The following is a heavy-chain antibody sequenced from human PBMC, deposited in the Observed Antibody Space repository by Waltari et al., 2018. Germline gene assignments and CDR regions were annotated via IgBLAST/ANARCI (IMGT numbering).Heavy chain of an antibody. CDR1: GFTFDDYA. V-gene: IGHV3-43D*04. D-gene: IGHD6-13*01. CDR3: VPQAIIAAAGGGV. CDR2: SSWDGGST. Sequence: EVQLVESGGVVVQPGGSLRLSCAASGFTFDDYAMHWVRQAPGKGLEWVSLSSWDGGSTYYADSVKGRFTISRDNSKNSLYLQMNSLRAEDTALYYCVPQAIIAAAGGGVWGQGTLVTVSS. J-gene: IGHJ4*02.